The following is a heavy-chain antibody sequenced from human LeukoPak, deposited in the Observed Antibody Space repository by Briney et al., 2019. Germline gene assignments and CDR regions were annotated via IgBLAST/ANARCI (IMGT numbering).Heavy chain of an antibody. CDR3: AREWTTWGAFDI. D-gene: IGHD2/OR15-2a*01. J-gene: IGHJ3*02. CDR2: IYTSGST. Sequence: SETLSLTCTVSGGSISSYYWSWIRQPAGKGLEWIGRIYTSGSTKYNPSLKSRVTISVDTSKNQFSMKLSSVTAADAAVYFCAREWTTWGAFDIWGQGTMVTVSS. V-gene: IGHV4-4*07. CDR1: GGSISSYY.